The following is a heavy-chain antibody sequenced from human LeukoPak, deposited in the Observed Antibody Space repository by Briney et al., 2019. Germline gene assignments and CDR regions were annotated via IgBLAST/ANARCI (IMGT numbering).Heavy chain of an antibody. CDR1: GYTFTGYY. CDR3: AANYYDSSGYYNH. D-gene: IGHD3-22*01. V-gene: IGHV1-2*02. J-gene: IGHJ5*02. CDR2: INPNSGGT. Sequence: GASVKVSCKASGYTFTGYYMHWVRQAPGQGLEWMGWINPNSGGTNYAQKFQGRVTMTRDTSISTAYMELSRLRSDDTAVYYCAANYYDSSGYYNHWGQGTLVTVSS.